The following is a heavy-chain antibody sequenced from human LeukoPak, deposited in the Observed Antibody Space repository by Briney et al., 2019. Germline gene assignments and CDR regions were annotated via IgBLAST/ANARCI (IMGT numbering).Heavy chain of an antibody. V-gene: IGHV3-49*04. CDR3: SRADYYGSGSPISLDV. CDR1: GFTFSDHY. D-gene: IGHD3-10*01. Sequence: GGSLRLSCAASGFTFSDHYMSWVRQAPGKGLEWVGFIRSGAYGATTEYAASVKGRFTISRDDSKSIAYLQMNSLKTGDTAVYYCSRADYYGSGSPISLDVWGKGTTVTVS. J-gene: IGHJ6*03. CDR2: IRSGAYGATT.